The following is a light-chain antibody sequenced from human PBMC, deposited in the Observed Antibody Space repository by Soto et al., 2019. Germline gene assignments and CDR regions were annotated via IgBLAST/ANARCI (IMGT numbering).Light chain of an antibody. Sequence: QPVLTQPPSVSGAPGQRVTISCTGSNSNIGAGYYVHWYQQLPGTAPKFLIYGNSNRPSGVPDRFSGSKSDTSASLAITGLQAEDEADYYCQSYDSSLRGSVFGGGTKLTVL. CDR3: QSYDSSLRGSV. V-gene: IGLV1-40*01. CDR1: NSNIGAGYY. CDR2: GNS. J-gene: IGLJ3*02.